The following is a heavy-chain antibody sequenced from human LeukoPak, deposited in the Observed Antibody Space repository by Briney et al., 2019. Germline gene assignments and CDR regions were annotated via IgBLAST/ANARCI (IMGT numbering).Heavy chain of an antibody. V-gene: IGHV4-39*07. D-gene: IGHD3-10*01. CDR3: ARDIKLWFGELSSWFDP. Sequence: SETLSLTCTVSGGSISSSSYYWGWIRQPPGKGLEWIGSIYYSGSTYYNPSLKSRVTISVDTSKNQFSLKLSSVTAADTAVYYCARDIKLWFGELSSWFDPWGQGTLVTVSS. CDR1: GGSISSSSYY. J-gene: IGHJ5*02. CDR2: IYYSGST.